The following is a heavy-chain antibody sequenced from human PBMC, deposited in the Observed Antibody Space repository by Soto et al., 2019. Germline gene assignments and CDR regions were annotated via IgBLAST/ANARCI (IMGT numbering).Heavy chain of an antibody. V-gene: IGHV3-30*18. J-gene: IGHJ4*02. Sequence: PGGSLRLSCAASGFTFSSYGMHWVRQAPGKGLEWVAVISYDGSNKYYADSVKGRFTISRDNSKNTLYLQMNSLRAEDTAVYYCAKEVIPLRYYFDHWGPGTLVTVSS. CDR3: AKEVIPLRYYFDH. D-gene: IGHD4-17*01. CDR2: ISYDGSNK. CDR1: GFTFSSYG.